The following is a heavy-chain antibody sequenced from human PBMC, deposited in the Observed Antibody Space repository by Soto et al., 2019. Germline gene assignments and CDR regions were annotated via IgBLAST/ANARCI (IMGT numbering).Heavy chain of an antibody. J-gene: IGHJ6*02. CDR2: IYYIGST. CDR3: ARERVLGDGGGFDV. Sequence: PSETLSLTCTVSGAAVSGGGQYWNWVRQLPGKGLEWSGNIYYIGSTDYNPSLKSRVTISLDTSKNQFSLKLISVTAADTAVYYCARERVLGDGGGFDVWGQGSTVTVSS. D-gene: IGHD2-15*01. V-gene: IGHV4-31*03. CDR1: GAAVSGGGQY.